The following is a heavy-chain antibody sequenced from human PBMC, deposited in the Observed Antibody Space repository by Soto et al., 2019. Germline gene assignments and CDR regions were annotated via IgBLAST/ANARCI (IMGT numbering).Heavy chain of an antibody. CDR3: AKRRLNTITSWSDF. D-gene: IGHD2-2*01. J-gene: IGHJ1*01. V-gene: IGHV3-23*01. CDR2: ISGNKMTT. CDR1: RFSFSEYG. Sequence: LSCVASRFSFSEYGMSWVRQTPQKTLEWVASISGNKMTTFYPDSVKCRFFISRDNSDNTVHLQMNSVRDDDTAIYYCAKRRLNTITSWSDFWGQGGQVTVSS.